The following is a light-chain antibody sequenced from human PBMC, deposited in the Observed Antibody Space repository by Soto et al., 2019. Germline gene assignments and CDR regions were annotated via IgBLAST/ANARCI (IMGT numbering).Light chain of an antibody. CDR2: WAS. Sequence: DIVLTQSPDSLAVSLGEMATINCKSSQRVLYSSNNKNYLGWYQHKPGQPPKMIISWASTREFGVPDRFSGRGSGTDFTLTISSLQAEDVAVYYFQQYHSIPTTFGQGTKVEIK. CDR1: QRVLYSSNNKNY. V-gene: IGKV4-1*01. J-gene: IGKJ1*01. CDR3: QQYHSIPTT.